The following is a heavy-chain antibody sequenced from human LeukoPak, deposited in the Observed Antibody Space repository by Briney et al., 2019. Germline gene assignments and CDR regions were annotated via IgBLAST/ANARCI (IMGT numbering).Heavy chain of an antibody. D-gene: IGHD4-17*01. CDR1: GFDVSSNY. CDR3: ARDNDYGVDY. V-gene: IGHV3-66*01. Sequence: GGSLRLSCAVSGFDVSSNYLNWVRQAPGKGPEWVSVIYSGGSTYYADSVKGRFTISRDNAKNSLYLRMDSLRAEDTAVYYCARDNDYGVDYWGQGTLVTVSS. J-gene: IGHJ4*02. CDR2: IYSGGST.